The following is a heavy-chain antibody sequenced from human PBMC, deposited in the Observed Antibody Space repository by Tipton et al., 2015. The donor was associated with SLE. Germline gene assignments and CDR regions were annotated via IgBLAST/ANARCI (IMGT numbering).Heavy chain of an antibody. CDR3: ARAADIWTGYYYYYYAMDV. CDR1: GFTFSSYS. D-gene: IGHD3-9*01. J-gene: IGHJ6*02. CDR2: ISSSSSYI. V-gene: IGHV3-21*01. Sequence: SLRLSCAASGFTFSSYSMNWVRQAPGKGLEWVSSISSSSSYIYYADSVKGRFTISRDNAKNSLYLQMNSLRAEDTAVYYCARAADIWTGYYYYYYAMDVWGQGTTVTVSS.